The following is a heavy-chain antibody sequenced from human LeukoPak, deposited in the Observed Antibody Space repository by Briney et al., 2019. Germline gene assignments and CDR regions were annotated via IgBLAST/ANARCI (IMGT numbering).Heavy chain of an antibody. CDR2: ISYDETDK. V-gene: IGHV3-30-3*01. J-gene: IGHJ4*02. CDR3: ARAALVLRYFDCPLDFDH. D-gene: IGHD3-9*01. CDR1: GFAFSNYA. Sequence: GGSLRLSCAASGFAFSNYAMHWVRQAPGKGLEWVAVISYDETDKCYADSVKGRFTISRDNSKNTLYLQMNSLRAEDTAVYYCARAALVLRYFDCPLDFDHWGQGTLVTVSS.